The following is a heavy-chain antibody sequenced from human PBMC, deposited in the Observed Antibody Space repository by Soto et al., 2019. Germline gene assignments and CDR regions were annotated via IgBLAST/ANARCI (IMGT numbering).Heavy chain of an antibody. D-gene: IGHD3-9*01. CDR3: AKNNVWLPHGAFDI. Sequence: GGSLRLSCAASGFTLGSYAMSWVRQSPGKELEWVSTINGGGTSTYYAASVKVRFTISRDNSKNTLYLQMNSLRAEDTAVYYRAKNNVWLPHGAFDIWGQGTMVTVSS. V-gene: IGHV3-23*01. CDR2: INGGGTST. J-gene: IGHJ3*02. CDR1: GFTLGSYA.